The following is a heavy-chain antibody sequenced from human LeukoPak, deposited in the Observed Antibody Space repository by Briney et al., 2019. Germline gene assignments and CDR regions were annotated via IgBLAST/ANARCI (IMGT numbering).Heavy chain of an antibody. V-gene: IGHV3-30*02. D-gene: IGHD3-10*01. CDR1: GFTFSSYG. J-gene: IGHJ4*02. Sequence: GGSLRLSCAASGFTFSSYGMHWVRQAPGKGLEWVAFIRYDGSNKYYADSVKGRFTISRDNSKNTLYLQMNSLRAEDTAVYYCAADRGSGSYEGKGFDYWGQGTLVTVSS. CDR3: AADRGSGSYEGKGFDY. CDR2: IRYDGSNK.